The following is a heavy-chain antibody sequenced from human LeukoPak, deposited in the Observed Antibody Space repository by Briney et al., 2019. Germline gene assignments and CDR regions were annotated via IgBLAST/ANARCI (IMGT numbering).Heavy chain of an antibody. CDR1: GFTFSSYS. D-gene: IGHD3-22*01. CDR2: ISSSSSTI. J-gene: IGHJ4*02. V-gene: IGHV3-48*04. Sequence: PGGSLRLSCAASGFTFSSYSMNWVRQAPGKGLEWVSYISSSSSTIYYADSVKGRFTISRDNAKNSLYLQMNSLRAEDTAVYYCARELITMIVPGSEFDYWGQGTLATVSS. CDR3: ARELITMIVPGSEFDY.